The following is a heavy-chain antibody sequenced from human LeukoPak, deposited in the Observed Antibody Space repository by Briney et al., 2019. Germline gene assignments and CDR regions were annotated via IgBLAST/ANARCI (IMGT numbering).Heavy chain of an antibody. CDR1: GYNFISYY. CDR2: INPSGGST. Sequence: ASVKVSCKASGYNFISYYMHWVRQAPGQGLEWMGIINPSGGSTSYAQKFQDRVSMTRDTSTSTVYMELSSLKSEDTAVYYCARARSGRFDLWGQGTLVTVSS. V-gene: IGHV1-46*01. D-gene: IGHD1-26*01. CDR3: ARARSGRFDL. J-gene: IGHJ5*02.